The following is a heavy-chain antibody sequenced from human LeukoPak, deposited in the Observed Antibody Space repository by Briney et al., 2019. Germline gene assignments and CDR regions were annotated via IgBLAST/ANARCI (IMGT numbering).Heavy chain of an antibody. CDR1: GFTFSSYG. J-gene: IGHJ4*02. CDR3: AKDLKQLAPQSAYFDY. D-gene: IGHD6-6*01. Sequence: PGGSLRLSCAASGFTFSSYGMHWVRQAPGKGLEWVAVIWYDGSNKYYADSVKGQFTISRDNSKNTLYLQMNSLRAEDTAVYCCAKDLKQLAPQSAYFDYWGQGTLVTVSS. CDR2: IWYDGSNK. V-gene: IGHV3-33*06.